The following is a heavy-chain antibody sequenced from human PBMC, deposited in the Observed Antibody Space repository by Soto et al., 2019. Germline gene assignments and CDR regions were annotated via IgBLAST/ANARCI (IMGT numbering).Heavy chain of an antibody. V-gene: IGHV3-30-3*01. D-gene: IGHD3-16*01. CDR1: GFTFSSYA. CDR3: ARAILVGDYTGSNWFDP. J-gene: IGHJ5*02. CDR2: ISYDGSNK. Sequence: PGGSLRLSCAASGFTFSSYAMHWVRQAPGKGLEWVAVISYDGSNKYYADSVKGRFTISRDNSKNTLYLQMNSLRAEDTAVYYCARAILVGDYTGSNWFDPWGQGTLVTVSS.